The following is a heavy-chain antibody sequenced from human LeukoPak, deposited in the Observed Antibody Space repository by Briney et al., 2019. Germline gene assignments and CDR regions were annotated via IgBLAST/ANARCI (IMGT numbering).Heavy chain of an antibody. Sequence: SETLSLTCTVSGGSISSYYWSWIRRPAGKGLEWIGRIYTSGSTNYNPSLKSRVTMSVDTSKDQFSLKLSSVTAADTAVYYCSRSRIAARYWFDPWGQGTLVTVSS. CDR1: GGSISSYY. V-gene: IGHV4-4*07. CDR2: IYTSGST. D-gene: IGHD6-6*01. J-gene: IGHJ5*02. CDR3: SRSRIAARYWFDP.